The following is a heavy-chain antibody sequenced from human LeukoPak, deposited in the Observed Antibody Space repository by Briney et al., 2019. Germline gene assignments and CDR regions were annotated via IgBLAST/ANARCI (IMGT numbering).Heavy chain of an antibody. D-gene: IGHD3-3*01. CDR3: ARDNPGSYYDFWSGERNWFDP. J-gene: IGHJ5*02. CDR2: IYYSGST. V-gene: IGHV4-39*07. CDR1: GGSISSSSYY. Sequence: SETLSLTCTVSGGSISSSSYYWGWIRQPPGKGLEWIGSIYYSGSTYYNPSLKSRVTISVDTSKNQFSLKLSSVTAADTAVYYCARDNPGSYYDFWSGERNWFDPWGQGTLVTVSS.